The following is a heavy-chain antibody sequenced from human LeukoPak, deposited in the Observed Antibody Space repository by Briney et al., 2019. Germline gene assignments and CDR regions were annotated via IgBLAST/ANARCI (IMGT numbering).Heavy chain of an antibody. J-gene: IGHJ6*02. Sequence: SETLSLTCTVSGGSISSSNYYWGWIRQPPGKGLEWIGSMYYSGSIYYNPSLKSRVTISVDTSKNQFSLKLSSVTAADTAVHYCARDGRFGEWDNYYGMDVWGQGTTVTVSS. CDR2: MYYSGSI. CDR3: ARDGRFGEWDNYYGMDV. D-gene: IGHD3-10*01. CDR1: GGSISSSNYY. V-gene: IGHV4-39*07.